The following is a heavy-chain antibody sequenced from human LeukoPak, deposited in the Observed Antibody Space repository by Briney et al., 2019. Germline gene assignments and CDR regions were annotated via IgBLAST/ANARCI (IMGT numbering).Heavy chain of an antibody. Sequence: GGSLRLSCVASGFTFSSYAMSWVRQAPGRGLEWVSAIGGTTGTTYYSDSVRGRFTISRDNSKNTLYLQMNSLRTEDTAVYYCARGGSYFDISGYYFYWGQGTLVTVSS. V-gene: IGHV3-23*01. J-gene: IGHJ4*02. D-gene: IGHD3-22*01. CDR1: GFTFSSYA. CDR3: ARGGSYFDISGYYFY. CDR2: IGGTTGTT.